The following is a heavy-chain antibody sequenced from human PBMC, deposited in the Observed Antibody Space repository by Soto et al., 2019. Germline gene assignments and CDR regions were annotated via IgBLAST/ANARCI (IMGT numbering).Heavy chain of an antibody. Sequence: GGSLRLSCAASGFTFSSYAMSWVRQAPGKGLEWVSAISGSGGSTYCADSVKGRFTISRDNSKNTLYLQMNSLRAEDTAVYYCAKDLNGHDSYYYYMDVWGKGTTVTVSS. J-gene: IGHJ6*03. CDR2: ISGSGGST. V-gene: IGHV3-23*01. D-gene: IGHD2-8*01. CDR1: GFTFSSYA. CDR3: AKDLNGHDSYYYYMDV.